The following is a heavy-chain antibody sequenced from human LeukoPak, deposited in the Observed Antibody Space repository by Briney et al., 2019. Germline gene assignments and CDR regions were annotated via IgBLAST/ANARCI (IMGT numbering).Heavy chain of an antibody. CDR2: ISSSSSTI. Sequence: PGGSLRLSCAASGFTFSSYSMNWVRQAPGKGLEWVSYISSSSSTIYYADSVKGRFTISRDNAKNSLYLQMNSLRAEDTAVYYCAIGELSSVDYWGQGTLVTVSS. CDR1: GFTFSSYS. CDR3: AIGELSSVDY. J-gene: IGHJ4*02. D-gene: IGHD3-16*02. V-gene: IGHV3-48*04.